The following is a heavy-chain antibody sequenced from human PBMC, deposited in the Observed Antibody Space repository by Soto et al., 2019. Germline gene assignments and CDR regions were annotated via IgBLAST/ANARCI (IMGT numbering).Heavy chain of an antibody. Sequence: QVELVQSGAEVKKPGASVKVSCQASGYMFSSYDISWMRQAPGQGLEWMGWISAYSGNTNYAQKLQGRVTMTTDTSTSTAYMELRSLRSDDTAVYYCELLRITASAGTVWITAILWGQGTLVTVS. J-gene: IGHJ4*02. CDR1: GYMFSSYD. V-gene: IGHV1-18*01. D-gene: IGHD6-13*01. CDR2: ISAYSGNT. CDR3: ELLRITASAGTVWITAIL.